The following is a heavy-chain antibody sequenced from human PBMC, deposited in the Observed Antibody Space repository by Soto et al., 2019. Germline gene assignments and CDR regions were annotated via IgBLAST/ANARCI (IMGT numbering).Heavy chain of an antibody. D-gene: IGHD1-26*01. Sequence: ASVKVSCKASGYTFTSYAMHWVRQAPGQRLEWMGWINAGNGNTKYSQKFQGRVTITRDTSASTAYMELSSLRSEDTAVYYCARWVGAPKAFDYWGQGTLVTVSS. V-gene: IGHV1-3*01. CDR3: ARWVGAPKAFDY. CDR2: INAGNGNT. J-gene: IGHJ4*02. CDR1: GYTFTSYA.